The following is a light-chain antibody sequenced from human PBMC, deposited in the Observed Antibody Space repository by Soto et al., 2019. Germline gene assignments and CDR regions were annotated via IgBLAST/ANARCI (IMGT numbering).Light chain of an antibody. J-gene: IGLJ1*01. CDR2: EVS. V-gene: IGLV2-14*01. CDR1: SSDVGGYNY. CDR3: TPYTSSSTLYV. Sequence: QSVLTQPASVSGSPGQSITISCTGTSSDVGGYNYVSWYQQHPGKAPKLMIYEVSNRPSGVSNRFSGSKSGNTASLTISGRQAEDEANYYCTPYTSSSTLYVFGTGTKLTVL.